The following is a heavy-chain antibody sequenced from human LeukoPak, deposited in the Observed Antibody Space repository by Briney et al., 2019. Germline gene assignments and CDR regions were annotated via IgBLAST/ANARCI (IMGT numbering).Heavy chain of an antibody. CDR3: ARFGNYDFWSGYGYMDV. J-gene: IGHJ6*03. V-gene: IGHV3-21*01. Sequence: GRSLRLSCAASGFTFSSYGMHWVRQAPGKGLEWDSSISSSSSYIYYADSVKGRFTISRDNAKNSLYLQMNSLRAEDTAVYYCARFGNYDFWSGYGYMDVWGKGTTVTVSS. CDR1: GFTFSSYG. D-gene: IGHD3-3*01. CDR2: ISSSSSYI.